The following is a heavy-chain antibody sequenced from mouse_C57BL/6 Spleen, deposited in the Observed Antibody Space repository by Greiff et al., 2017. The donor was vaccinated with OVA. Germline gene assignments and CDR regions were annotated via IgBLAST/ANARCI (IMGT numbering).Heavy chain of an antibody. Sequence: EVQLQQSGPELVKPGDSVKISCKASGYSFTGYFMNCVMQSHGKSLEWIGRINPYNGDTFYNQKFKGKATLTVDKSSSTAHMELRSLTSEDSAVYYCARKGLRTSYYYAMDYWGQGTSVTVSS. CDR3: ARKGLRTSYYYAMDY. V-gene: IGHV1-20*01. CDR2: INPYNGDT. D-gene: IGHD2-2*01. J-gene: IGHJ4*01. CDR1: GYSFTGYF.